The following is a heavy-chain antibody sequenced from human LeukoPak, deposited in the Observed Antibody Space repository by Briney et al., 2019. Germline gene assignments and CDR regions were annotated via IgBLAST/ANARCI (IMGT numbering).Heavy chain of an antibody. CDR1: GFTFDDYA. V-gene: IGHV3-9*01. J-gene: IGHJ3*02. D-gene: IGHD3-22*01. CDR2: ISWNSGSI. CDR3: ARCDSSGSDAFDI. Sequence: LRLSCAASGFTFDDYAMHWVRQAPGKGLEWVSGISWNSGSIGYADSVKGRFTISRDNAKNSLYLQMNSLRAEDTALYYCARCDSSGSDAFDIWGQGTMVTVSS.